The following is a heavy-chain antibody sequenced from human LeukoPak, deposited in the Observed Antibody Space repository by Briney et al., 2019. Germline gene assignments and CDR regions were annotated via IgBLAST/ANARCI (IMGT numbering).Heavy chain of an antibody. CDR1: GYTLTELS. J-gene: IGHJ4*02. V-gene: IGHV3-30*01. D-gene: IGHD2-2*01. CDR3: ARDGLVVVPAAIFGPLNERHHYFDY. CDR2: ISYDGSNK. Sequence: SCKVSGYTLTELSMHWVRQAPGKGLEWVAVISYDGSNKYYADSVKGRFTISRDNSKNTLYLQMNSLRAEDTAVYYCARDGLVVVPAAIFGPLNERHHYFDYWGQGTLVTVSS.